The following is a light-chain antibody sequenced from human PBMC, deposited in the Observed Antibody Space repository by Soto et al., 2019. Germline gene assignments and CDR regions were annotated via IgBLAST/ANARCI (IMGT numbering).Light chain of an antibody. CDR2: RSN. CDR3: AAWDGSLSGWV. V-gene: IGLV1-47*01. CDR1: SSNIGSDY. J-gene: IGLJ3*02. Sequence: QSVLTQPPSASGTPGQRVTISCSGSSSNIGSDYVYWYQQLPGTAPKLLIYRSNQRPSGVPDRFSGSKSGTSASLAIGGLRSEDEADYYCAAWDGSLSGWVFGGGTKLTVL.